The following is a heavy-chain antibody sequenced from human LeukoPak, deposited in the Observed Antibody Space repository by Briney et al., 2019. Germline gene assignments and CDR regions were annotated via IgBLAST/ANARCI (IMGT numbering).Heavy chain of an antibody. CDR2: INPNSGGT. CDR3: ARYGSPYYFVDY. J-gene: IGHJ4*02. Sequence: ASVKVSCKASGYTFTDFYMHWVRQAPGQGLEWMGRINPNSGGTNYAQNFQGRVSMTWDTSISTAYMELRRLTSDDTAMYYCARYGSPYYFVDYWGQGTLVTVSS. CDR1: GYTFTDFY. V-gene: IGHV1-2*06. D-gene: IGHD2/OR15-2a*01.